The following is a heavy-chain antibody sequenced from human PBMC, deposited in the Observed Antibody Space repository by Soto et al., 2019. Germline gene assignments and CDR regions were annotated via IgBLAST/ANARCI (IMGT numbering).Heavy chain of an antibody. Sequence: GGSLRLSCAASGFTFSSYSMNWVRQAPGKGLEWVSSISSSSSYIYYADSVKGRFTISRDNAKNSLYLQMNSLRAEDTAVYYCARDSSYSSSWTWYYYYYGMDVWGQGTTDTVSS. J-gene: IGHJ6*02. D-gene: IGHD6-13*01. CDR2: ISSSSSYI. CDR3: ARDSSYSSSWTWYYYYYGMDV. V-gene: IGHV3-21*01. CDR1: GFTFSSYS.